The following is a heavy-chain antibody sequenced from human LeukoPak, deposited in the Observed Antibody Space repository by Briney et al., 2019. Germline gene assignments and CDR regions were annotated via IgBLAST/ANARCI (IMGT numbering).Heavy chain of an antibody. CDR1: GGSISSSNW. CDR3: ARLTHLVRGVTYDSSGYYAFDI. J-gene: IGHJ3*02. V-gene: IGHV4-4*02. CDR2: IYHSGST. D-gene: IGHD3-22*01. Sequence: SETLSLTCAVSGGSISSSNWWSWVRQPPGKGLEWIGEIYHSGSTNYNPSLKSRVTISVDKSKNQFSLKLSSVTAADTAVYYCARLTHLVRGVTYDSSGYYAFDIWGQGTMVTVSS.